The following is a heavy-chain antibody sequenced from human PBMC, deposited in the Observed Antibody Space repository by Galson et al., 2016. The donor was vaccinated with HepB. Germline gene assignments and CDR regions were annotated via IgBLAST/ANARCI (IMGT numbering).Heavy chain of an antibody. CDR1: RFTFSTSW. CDR2: ISPDGIKV. Sequence: LSLSCAASRFTFSTSWMTWVRPAPGQGLEWVANISPDGIKVNYVDSVRGRFSISRDNAKNSLYLQLNTLRVEDTAVYYCARDYTWGACEIWGQGTLVTVSS. CDR3: ARDYTWGACEI. J-gene: IGHJ3*02. D-gene: IGHD2-2*02. V-gene: IGHV3-7*03.